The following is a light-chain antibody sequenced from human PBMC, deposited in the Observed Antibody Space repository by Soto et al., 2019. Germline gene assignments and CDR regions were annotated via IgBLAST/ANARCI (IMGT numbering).Light chain of an antibody. CDR1: SSNIGAGYD. CDR3: QSYDSSLSGYV. CDR2: GSS. Sequence: QSVLTQPPSVSGAPGQRVTISCTGSSSNIGAGYDVNWYQQLPGTAPKLLIYGSSNRPSGVPDRFSGSKSGTSASLAITGLRAEDEADYYCQSYDSSLSGYVFGTGTKLTVL. V-gene: IGLV1-40*01. J-gene: IGLJ1*01.